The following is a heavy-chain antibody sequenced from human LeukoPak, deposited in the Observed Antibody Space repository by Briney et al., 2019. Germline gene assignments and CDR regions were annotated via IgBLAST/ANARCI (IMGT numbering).Heavy chain of an antibody. CDR1: GGTFSSYA. CDR3: AREHAVLPYFDY. Sequence: SVKVSCKASGGTFSSYAISWVRQAPGQGLEWMGGIIPIFGTANYAQKFQGRVTITADESTSTAYMELSSLRSEDTAVYYCAREHAVLPYFDYWGQGTLVTVSS. CDR2: IIPIFGTA. J-gene: IGHJ4*02. V-gene: IGHV1-69*13. D-gene: IGHD2-8*02.